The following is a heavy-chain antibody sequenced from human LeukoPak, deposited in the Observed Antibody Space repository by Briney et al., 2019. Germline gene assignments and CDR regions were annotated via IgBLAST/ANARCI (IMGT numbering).Heavy chain of an antibody. Sequence: SETLSLTCTVSGGSISSGSYYWSWIRQPAGKGLEWIGRIYTSGSTNYNPSLKSRVTISVDTSKNQFSLKLSSVTAADTAVYYCARDLRYQPSNYYYYYMDVWGKGTTVTVSS. D-gene: IGHD2-2*01. CDR3: ARDLRYQPSNYYYYYMDV. V-gene: IGHV4-61*02. J-gene: IGHJ6*03. CDR1: GGSISSGSYY. CDR2: IYTSGST.